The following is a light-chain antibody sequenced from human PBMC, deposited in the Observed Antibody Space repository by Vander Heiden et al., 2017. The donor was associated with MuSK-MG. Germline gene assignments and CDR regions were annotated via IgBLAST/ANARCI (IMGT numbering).Light chain of an antibody. V-gene: IGKV3-15*01. CDR2: GAS. Sequence: EIVMAQSPATLSVSPGERATLSCRASQSVSDNLAWFQQKPGQAPRLLIYGASTRATGIPARFSGSGSGTEFTLTISSLQSEDSAVYYCQHENNCPITFGGGTKVEIK. J-gene: IGKJ4*01. CDR3: QHENNCPIT. CDR1: QSVSDN.